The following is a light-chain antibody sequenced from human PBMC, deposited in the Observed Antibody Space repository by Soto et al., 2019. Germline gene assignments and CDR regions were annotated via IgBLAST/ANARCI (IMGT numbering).Light chain of an antibody. Sequence: QSALTQPASVSGSPGQSITISCTGTSSDVGGYNYVSWYQQHPGKAPKLMIYDVSNRPSGVSNRFSGSKSGNTASLTISVLQAEDEAAYYCSSYTSSSTVVFGTGTELTVL. CDR2: DVS. V-gene: IGLV2-14*01. CDR3: SSYTSSSTVV. CDR1: SSDVGGYNY. J-gene: IGLJ1*01.